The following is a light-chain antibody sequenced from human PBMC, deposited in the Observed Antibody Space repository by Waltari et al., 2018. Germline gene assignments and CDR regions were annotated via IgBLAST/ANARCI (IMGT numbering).Light chain of an antibody. CDR3: NSYTGSSSWV. V-gene: IGLV2-14*01. CDR2: DVS. CDR1: SRAVGFYHY. J-gene: IGLJ3*02. Sequence: QSALTQPASVSGSPGQSITISCTGTSRAVGFYHYVSLYQQHPGKAPKLIIYDVSERPSGVSDRFSGSKSGNTASLTISGLQAEDEADYYCNSYTGSSSWVFGGGTKLTVL.